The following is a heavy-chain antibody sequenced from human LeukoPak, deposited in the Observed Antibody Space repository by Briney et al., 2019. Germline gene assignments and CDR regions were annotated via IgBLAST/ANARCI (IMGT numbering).Heavy chain of an antibody. CDR3: ARRRGSGTYCDGSFDI. CDR1: GFTFSSYA. D-gene: IGHD3-10*01. CDR2: ISSNGGST. V-gene: IGHV3-64*04. Sequence: GGSLRLSCSASGFTFSSYAMHWVRQAPGKGLEYVSAISSNGGSTYYADSVKGRFTISRDNSKNSLYLQMNSLRAGDTAVHYCARRRGSGTYCDGSFDIWGQGTMVTVSS. J-gene: IGHJ3*02.